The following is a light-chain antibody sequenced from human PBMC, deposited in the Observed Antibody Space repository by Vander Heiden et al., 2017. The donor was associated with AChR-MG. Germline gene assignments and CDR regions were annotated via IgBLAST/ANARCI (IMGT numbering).Light chain of an antibody. Sequence: EIVLTQSTGTLSLSPGERATLSCRASQSVTSNYLAWYQQKPGQAPRLLIYGASSRATGIPDRFSGSGSGTDFTLSISRLEPEDFAVYYCQQDCSSPWTFGQGTKVELK. CDR2: GAS. V-gene: IGKV3-20*01. CDR3: QQDCSSPWT. J-gene: IGKJ1*01. CDR1: QSVTSNY.